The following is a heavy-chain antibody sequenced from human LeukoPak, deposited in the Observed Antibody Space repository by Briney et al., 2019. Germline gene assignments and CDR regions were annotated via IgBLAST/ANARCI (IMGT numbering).Heavy chain of an antibody. CDR3: RGYYDSSGYFDAFDI. D-gene: IGHD3-22*01. CDR1: GGSISSSSYY. V-gene: IGHV4-39*01. Sequence: SETLSLACTVSGGSISSSSYYWGWIRQPPGKGLEWIGSIYYSGSTYYNPSLKSRVTISVDTSKNQFSLKLSSVTAADTAVYYCRGYYDSSGYFDAFDIWGQGTMVTVSS. J-gene: IGHJ3*02. CDR2: IYYSGST.